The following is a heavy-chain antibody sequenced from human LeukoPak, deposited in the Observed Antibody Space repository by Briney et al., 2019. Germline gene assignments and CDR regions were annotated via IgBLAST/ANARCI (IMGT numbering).Heavy chain of an antibody. CDR2: ICGSGGTT. J-gene: IGHJ4*02. CDR1: GFTFSSYA. V-gene: IGHV3-23*01. CDR3: AKSRARKEGSSGSIDY. Sequence: GGSLRLSCAASGFTFSSYAMSWVRQAPGKGLEWVSSICGSGGTTYYADSVKGRFTISRDNSKNTLHLQMNSLRAEDTAVYYCAKSRARKEGSSGSIDYWGQGTLVTVSS. D-gene: IGHD3-22*01.